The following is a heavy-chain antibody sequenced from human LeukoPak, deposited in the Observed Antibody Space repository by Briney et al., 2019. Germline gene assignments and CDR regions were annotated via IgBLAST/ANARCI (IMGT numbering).Heavy chain of an antibody. D-gene: IGHD5-24*01. CDR2: ISGSGGST. Sequence: TGGSLRPSCAASGFTFSSYAMSWVRQAPGKGLEWVSAISGSGGSTYYADSVKGRFTISRDNSKNTLYLQMNSLRAEDTAVYYCAKDLRVGDGYDYWGQGTLVTVSS. J-gene: IGHJ4*02. CDR1: GFTFSSYA. CDR3: AKDLRVGDGYDY. V-gene: IGHV3-23*01.